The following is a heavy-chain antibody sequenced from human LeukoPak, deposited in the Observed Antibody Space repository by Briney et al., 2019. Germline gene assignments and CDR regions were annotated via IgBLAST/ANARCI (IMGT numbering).Heavy chain of an antibody. D-gene: IGHD3-22*01. CDR3: ATSYDSSGCD. J-gene: IGHJ4*02. CDR2: IYSGGST. Sequence: LTGGSLRLSCAASGFTVSSNYMSWVRQAPGKGLEWVSVIYSGGSTYYADSVKGRFTISRDNARNSLYLQMNSLRAEDTALYYCATSYDSSGCDWGQGTLVTVSA. V-gene: IGHV3-53*01. CDR1: GFTVSSNY.